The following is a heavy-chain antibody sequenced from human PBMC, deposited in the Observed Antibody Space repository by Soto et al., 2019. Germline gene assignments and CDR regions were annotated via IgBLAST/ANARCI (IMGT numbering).Heavy chain of an antibody. V-gene: IGHV1-3*01. CDR3: ARNPSYSGDDY. D-gene: IGHD1-26*01. CDR2: INAGNGNT. Sequence: GASVKVSCKASGYTFTSFTIHWVRQAPGQRLEWMGWINAGNGNTMYSQKFQGRVTITRDTSASTAYMELSSLRSEDTAVYYCARNPSYSGDDYWGPGTLVTVSS. CDR1: GYTFTSFT. J-gene: IGHJ4*02.